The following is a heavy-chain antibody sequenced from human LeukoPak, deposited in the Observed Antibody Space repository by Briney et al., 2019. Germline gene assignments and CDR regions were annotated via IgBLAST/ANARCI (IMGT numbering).Heavy chain of an antibody. CDR3: AINGGGDSGYGNFDY. V-gene: IGHV3-9*01. CDR1: GFTFYDYA. CDR2: INWNSDSI. J-gene: IGHJ4*02. D-gene: IGHD5-12*01. Sequence: HPGGSLRLSCAVSGFTFYDYAMHWVRQVPGKGLECVSGINWNSDSIGYADSVKGRFTTSRDNAKNSLYLQMNSLRAEDTAFYYCAINGGGDSGYGNFDYWGQGTLVTVSS.